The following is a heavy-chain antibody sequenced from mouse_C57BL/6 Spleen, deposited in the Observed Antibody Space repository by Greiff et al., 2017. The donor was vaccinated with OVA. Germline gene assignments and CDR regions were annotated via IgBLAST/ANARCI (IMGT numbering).Heavy chain of an antibody. Sequence: EVQLVESGGGLVKPGGSLKLSCAASGFTFSDYGMHWVRQAPEKGLEWVAYISSGSSTIYYADTVKGRFTISRDNAKNTLFLQMTSLRSEDTAMYYCARLYYGNDWYFDVWGTGTTVTVSS. V-gene: IGHV5-17*01. CDR1: GFTFSDYG. J-gene: IGHJ1*03. D-gene: IGHD2-1*01. CDR2: ISSGSSTI. CDR3: ARLYYGNDWYFDV.